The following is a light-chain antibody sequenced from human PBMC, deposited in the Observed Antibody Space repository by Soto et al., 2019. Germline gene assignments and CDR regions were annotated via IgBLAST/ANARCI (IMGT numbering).Light chain of an antibody. Sequence: DIQMTQSPSSLSASVGDRVTITCRASQGIRHYLAWYQQRPGKAPKLLIYDASTLESGVPSRFSGSGSGTEFTLTISSLQPDDFATYYCHQYNSYHTFGGGTKVDIK. CDR2: DAS. V-gene: IGKV1-5*01. CDR3: HQYNSYHT. CDR1: QGIRHY. J-gene: IGKJ4*01.